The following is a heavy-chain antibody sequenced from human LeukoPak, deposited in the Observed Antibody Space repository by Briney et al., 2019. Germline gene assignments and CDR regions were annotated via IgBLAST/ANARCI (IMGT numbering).Heavy chain of an antibody. Sequence: GGSLRLSCAASGFIFDDYAMSWARQVPGKGLEWVSGISWNGGSKGYADFVKGRFTISRDNAKNSLYLQMNSLRVEDTALYYCARGGLGDEHNSGWYGRSWFDSWGQGILVTVSS. J-gene: IGHJ5*01. V-gene: IGHV3-20*04. D-gene: IGHD6-19*01. CDR2: ISWNGGSK. CDR1: GFIFDDYA. CDR3: ARGGLGDEHNSGWYGRSWFDS.